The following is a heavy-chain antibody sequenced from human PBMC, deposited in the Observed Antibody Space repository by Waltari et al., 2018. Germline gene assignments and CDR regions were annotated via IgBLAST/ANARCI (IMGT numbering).Heavy chain of an antibody. D-gene: IGHD6-19*01. V-gene: IGHV4-34*01. CDR2: INHSGST. J-gene: IGHJ5*02. Sequence: QVQLQQWGAGLLKPSETLSLTCAVYGGSFSGYYLSWFLQHPGKGLGWIGEINHSGSTNYNPSIKSRVTISVDTSKNQFSLKLSSVTAADTAVYYCASRVTEGQRGGSGRRKYNWFDPWGQGTLVTVSS. CDR3: ASRVTEGQRGGSGRRKYNWFDP. CDR1: GGSFSGYY.